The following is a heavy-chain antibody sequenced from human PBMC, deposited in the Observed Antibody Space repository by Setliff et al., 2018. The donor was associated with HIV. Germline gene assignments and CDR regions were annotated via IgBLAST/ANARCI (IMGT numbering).Heavy chain of an antibody. Sequence: GGSLRLSCVASGITVSGIYMTWVRQAPGKGLEWVSVIGGSTGSTYYADSVKGRFTISTDNSKNTLYLQMNSLRAEDTAVYYCAKPLTQWGVSPYHYAVDVWGQGTTVTVSS. V-gene: IGHV3-23*01. J-gene: IGHJ6*02. CDR2: IGGSTGST. CDR1: GITVSGIY. CDR3: AKPLTQWGVSPYHYAVDV. D-gene: IGHD1-26*01.